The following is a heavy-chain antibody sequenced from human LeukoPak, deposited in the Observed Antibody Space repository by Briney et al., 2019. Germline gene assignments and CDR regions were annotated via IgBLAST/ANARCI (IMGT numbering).Heavy chain of an antibody. CDR2: INTNTGNP. V-gene: IGHV7-4-1*02. CDR1: GYTFTSYA. CDR3: ARYSSSSGNRDAFDI. D-gene: IGHD6-6*01. J-gene: IGHJ3*02. Sequence: ASVKVSCKASGYTFTSYAMNWVRQAPGQGLEWMGWINTNTGNPTYAQGFTGRFVFSLDTSVSTAYLQISSLKAEDTAVYYCARYSSSSGNRDAFDIWGQGTMVTVSS.